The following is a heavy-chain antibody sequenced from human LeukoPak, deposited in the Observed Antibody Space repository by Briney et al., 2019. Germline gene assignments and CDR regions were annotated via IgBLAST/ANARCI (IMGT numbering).Heavy chain of an antibody. V-gene: IGHV3-33*01. J-gene: IGHJ3*02. CDR3: ARDPARSFDI. CDR1: GFVFSYHG. Sequence: GGSLRPSCAASGFVFSYHGMHWVRQAPGKGLEWVAAIWSDGTNTNYADSVKGRFTISRDISKNTLYLQLNSLRAEDTAVYYCARDPARSFDIWGQGTTVTVSS. CDR2: IWSDGTNT. D-gene: IGHD3-16*01.